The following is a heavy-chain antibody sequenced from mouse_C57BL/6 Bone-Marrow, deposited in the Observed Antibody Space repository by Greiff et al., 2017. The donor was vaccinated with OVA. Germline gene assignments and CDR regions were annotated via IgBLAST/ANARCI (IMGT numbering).Heavy chain of an antibody. CDR2: ISSGGSYT. CDR3: ARNVGY. V-gene: IGHV5-6*01. J-gene: IGHJ2*01. Sequence: EVKVVESGGDLVKPGGSLKLSCAASGFTFSSYGMSWVRQTPDKRLEWVATISSGGSYTYYPDSVKGRFTISRDNAKNTLYLQMSSLKSEDTAMYYCARNVGYWGEGTTLTVSA. CDR1: GFTFSSYG. D-gene: IGHD3-1*01.